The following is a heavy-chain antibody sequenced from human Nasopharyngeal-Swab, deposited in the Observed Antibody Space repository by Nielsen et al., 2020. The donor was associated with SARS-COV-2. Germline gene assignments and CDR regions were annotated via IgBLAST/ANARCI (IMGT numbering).Heavy chain of an antibody. CDR2: INAGNGNT. CDR3: AREEIGAYYDFWSGYYQVNWFDP. V-gene: IGHV1-3*01. J-gene: IGHJ5*02. CDR1: GYTFTTYA. D-gene: IGHD3-3*01. Sequence: ASVKVSCKASGYTFTTYAMHWVRQAPGQRLEWMGWINAGNGNTKYSQKFQGRVTITRDTSASTAYMELSSLRSEDTAVYYCAREEIGAYYDFWSGYYQVNWFDPWGQGTLVTVSS.